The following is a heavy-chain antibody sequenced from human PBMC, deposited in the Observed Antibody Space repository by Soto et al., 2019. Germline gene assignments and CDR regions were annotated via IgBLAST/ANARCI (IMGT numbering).Heavy chain of an antibody. J-gene: IGHJ6*02. V-gene: IGHV4-34*01. Sequence: SETLSLTCAVYGGSFSGYYWSWILQPPGKGLEWIGEINHSGSTNYNPSLKSRVTISVDTSKNQFSLKLSSVTAADTAVYYCARLRLGMVRGVIIPPYYYYGMDVWGQGTTVTVSS. CDR2: INHSGST. CDR1: GGSFSGYY. D-gene: IGHD3-10*01. CDR3: ARLRLGMVRGVIIPPYYYYGMDV.